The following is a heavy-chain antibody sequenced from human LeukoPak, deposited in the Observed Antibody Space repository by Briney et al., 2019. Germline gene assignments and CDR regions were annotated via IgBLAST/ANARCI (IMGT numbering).Heavy chain of an antibody. CDR2: IYTTGST. CDR3: ARRQDGHDY. Sequence: SETLSLTCTVSGNSIANTFYYWSWLRQPAGKGLEWIGRIYTTGSTDYNPSLKSRVTISLETSRNQFSLKLSSVTAADTAVYYCARRQDGHDYWGQGTLVTVSS. CDR1: GNSIANTFYY. V-gene: IGHV4-61*02. J-gene: IGHJ4*02.